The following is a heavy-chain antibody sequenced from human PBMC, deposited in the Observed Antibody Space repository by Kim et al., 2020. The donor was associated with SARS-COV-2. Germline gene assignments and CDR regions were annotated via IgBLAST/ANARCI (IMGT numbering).Heavy chain of an antibody. Sequence: GGTNYAQKFQGRVTMTRETSISTGYLELTSLRSDDTAVYYCARSSLLDFDYWGQGTLVTVSS. CDR2: GGT. CDR3: ARSSLLDFDY. D-gene: IGHD3-16*02. V-gene: IGHV1-2*02. J-gene: IGHJ4*02.